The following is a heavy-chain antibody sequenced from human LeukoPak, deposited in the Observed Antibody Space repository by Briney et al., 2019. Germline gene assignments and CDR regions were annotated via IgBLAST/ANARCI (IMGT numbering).Heavy chain of an antibody. CDR3: ARVGDSSSSEYYYYYMDV. CDR1: GFTFDDYG. CDR2: INWNGGST. Sequence: PGGSLRLSCAASGFTFDDYGMSWVRQAPGKGLEWVSGINWNGGSTGYADSVKGRFTISRDNAKNSLYLQMNSLRAEDTALYHCARVGDSSSSEYYYYYMDVWGKGTTVTVSS. J-gene: IGHJ6*03. V-gene: IGHV3-20*01. D-gene: IGHD6-6*01.